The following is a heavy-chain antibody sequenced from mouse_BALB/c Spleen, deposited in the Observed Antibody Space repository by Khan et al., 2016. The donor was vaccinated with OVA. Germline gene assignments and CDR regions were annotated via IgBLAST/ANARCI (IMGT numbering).Heavy chain of an antibody. CDR1: GFSFSSYS. CDR2: ISSGGSYT. Sequence: EVELVESGGGLVRPGGSLKLSCAASGFSFSSYSMSWVRQTPEKRLEWVATISSGGSYTYYPDSVKGRFTISRDNATNTQHLQVNSLRSEDTARYVCTGHRGYYGSGTYFDYWGQGTTLTVSS. J-gene: IGHJ2*01. V-gene: IGHV5-9-3*01. D-gene: IGHD1-1*01. CDR3: TGHRGYYGSGTYFDY.